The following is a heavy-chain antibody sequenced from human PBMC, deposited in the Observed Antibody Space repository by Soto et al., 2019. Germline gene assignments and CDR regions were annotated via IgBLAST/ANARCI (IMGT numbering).Heavy chain of an antibody. D-gene: IGHD5-12*01. CDR3: ARALGYSGYAGMDV. J-gene: IGHJ6*02. CDR1: GYTFTIYG. CDR2: ISPDNGNT. V-gene: IGHV1-18*01. Sequence: QVQLVQSGGEVKKPGASVKVSCKASGYTFTIYGINWVRQAPGQGLEWMGWISPDNGNTNYAQKLQGRVTTTTDTSTSTAYMELRRLRSDDTAVYSCARALGYSGYAGMDVWGQGTTVTVSS.